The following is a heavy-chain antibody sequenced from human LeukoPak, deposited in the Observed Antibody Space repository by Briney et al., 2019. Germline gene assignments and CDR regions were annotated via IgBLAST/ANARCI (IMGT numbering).Heavy chain of an antibody. Sequence: GRSLRLSCAASGFTFSSYGMHWVRQAPGKGLEWVAVIWYDGSDKYYADSVKGRFTISRDNSKNTLYLQMNSLRAEDTAVYYCASGSYYYDSSGRLNYWGQGTLVTVSS. V-gene: IGHV3-33*08. CDR1: GFTFSSYG. D-gene: IGHD3-22*01. CDR2: IWYDGSDK. CDR3: ASGSYYYDSSGRLNY. J-gene: IGHJ4*02.